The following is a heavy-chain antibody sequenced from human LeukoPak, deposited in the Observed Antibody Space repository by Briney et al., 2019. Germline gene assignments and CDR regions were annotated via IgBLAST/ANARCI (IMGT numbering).Heavy chain of an antibody. D-gene: IGHD6-13*01. CDR3: AKDRSSSWYPYYWFDP. V-gene: IGHV3-23*01. CDR2: ISGSGGGT. Sequence: EGSLRLSCAASGFTFSNYAISWVRQAPGKGLEWVSAISGSGGGTYYPDSVKGRFTISRDNSKNTLYLQMNSLRAEDTAVYYCAKDRSSSWYPYYWFDPWGQGTLVTVSS. CDR1: GFTFSNYA. J-gene: IGHJ5*02.